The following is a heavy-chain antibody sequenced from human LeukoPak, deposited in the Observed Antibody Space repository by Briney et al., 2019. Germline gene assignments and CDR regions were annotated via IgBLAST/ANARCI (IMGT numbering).Heavy chain of an antibody. CDR2: IYYSGST. J-gene: IGHJ6*03. V-gene: IGHV4-39*07. D-gene: IGHD5-24*01. CDR3: ARAAGEEMATIFHLTKRKFYYYYYMDV. Sequence: SETLSLTCTVSGGSISSRSYYWGWIRQPPGKGLEWIGSIYYSGSTYYNPSLQSRVTISVDTSKNQFSLKLSSVTAADTAVYYCARAAGEEMATIFHLTKRKFYYYYYMDVWGKGTTVTISS. CDR1: GGSISSRSYY.